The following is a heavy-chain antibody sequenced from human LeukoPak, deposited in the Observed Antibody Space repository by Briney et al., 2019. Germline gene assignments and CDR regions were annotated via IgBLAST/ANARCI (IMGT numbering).Heavy chain of an antibody. J-gene: IGHJ4*02. CDR3: AKGSSSWYYYFDY. V-gene: IGHV3-23*01. Sequence: GGSLRLSCVVSGFTFTSYAMDWVRQAPGKGLEWVSGITASGGSTYYADSVKGRFTISRDNSKNTLYLQMNSLRAEDTAVYYCAKGSSSWYYYFDYWGQGTLVTVSS. CDR1: GFTFTSYA. CDR2: ITASGGST. D-gene: IGHD6-13*01.